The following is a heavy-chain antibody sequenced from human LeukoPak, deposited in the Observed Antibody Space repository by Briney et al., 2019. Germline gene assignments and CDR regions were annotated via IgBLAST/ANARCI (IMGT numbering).Heavy chain of an antibody. CDR2: INPNSGGT. Sequence: ASVKVSCKASGYTFTGYYMHWVRQAPGQGLEWMGWINPNSGGTNYAQKFQGWVTMTRDTSISTAYMELSRLRSDDTAVYYCARATGYSSGWYLDYWGQGTLVTVSS. CDR1: GYTFTGYY. J-gene: IGHJ4*02. CDR3: ARATGYSSGWYLDY. D-gene: IGHD6-19*01. V-gene: IGHV1-2*04.